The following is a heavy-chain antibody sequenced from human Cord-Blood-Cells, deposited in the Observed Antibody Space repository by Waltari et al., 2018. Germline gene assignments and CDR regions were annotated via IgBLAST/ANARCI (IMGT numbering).Heavy chain of an antibody. CDR3: ARQLSTAMVDY. Sequence: EVQLVQSGAEVKKPGESLKISCKGSGYSFTSYWIGWVRQMPGQGLEGMGINYPGEPDTRYSPAFQGQVTIPADKSISTAYLQWSSLKASDTAMYYRARQLSTAMVDYWGQGTLVTVSS. CDR1: GYSFTSYW. V-gene: IGHV5-51*01. CDR2: NYPGEPDT. J-gene: IGHJ4*02. D-gene: IGHD5-18*01.